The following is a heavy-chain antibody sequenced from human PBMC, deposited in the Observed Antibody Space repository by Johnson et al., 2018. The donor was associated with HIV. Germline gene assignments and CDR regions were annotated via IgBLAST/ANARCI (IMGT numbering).Heavy chain of an antibody. CDR3: AREKIVQGGAFDI. CDR2: IWPDGSTR. D-gene: IGHD2/OR15-2a*01. Sequence: QVQLVESGGGVVQPGRSLRLSCAASGFTFSSYAMHWVRQAPGKGLEWVAVIWPDGSTRYYADSVKGRFTVSRNNSKNTLYLQMNSLRAEDTALYYCAREKIVQGGAFDIWGQGTVVTVSS. CDR1: GFTFSSYA. V-gene: IGHV3-33*08. J-gene: IGHJ3*02.